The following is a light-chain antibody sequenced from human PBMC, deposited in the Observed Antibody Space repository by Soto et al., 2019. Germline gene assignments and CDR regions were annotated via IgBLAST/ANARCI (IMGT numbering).Light chain of an antibody. Sequence: QSVLTQSPSASASLGASLKLTCPLSSGHSNYAIAWHQQQSEKGPRYLMKLNSDGSHSKGDGIPDRFSGSSSGAERYLTISSLQSEDEADYYCQTWGSGIVVFGGGTKLTVL. J-gene: IGLJ2*01. V-gene: IGLV4-69*01. CDR3: QTWGSGIVV. CDR2: LNSDGSH. CDR1: SGHSNYA.